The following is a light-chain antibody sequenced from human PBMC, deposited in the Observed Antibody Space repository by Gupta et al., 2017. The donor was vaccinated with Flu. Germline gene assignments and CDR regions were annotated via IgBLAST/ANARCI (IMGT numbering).Light chain of an antibody. J-gene: IGLJ1*01. CDR3: MIWSSSASV. CDR2: YKSDSDK. Sequence: QAVLTQPSSLSASPGASASLTCTLRSGINVGTYRIYWYQQKPGSPPQYLLRYKSDSDKQQGSGVPSRFSGSKDASANAGILIISGLQSEDEADYYCMIWSSSASVFGTGTKVTVL. V-gene: IGLV5-45*02. CDR1: SGINVGTYR.